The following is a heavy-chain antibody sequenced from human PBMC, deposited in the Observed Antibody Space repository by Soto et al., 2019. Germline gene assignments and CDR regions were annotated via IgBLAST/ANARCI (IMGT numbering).Heavy chain of an antibody. V-gene: IGHV1-18*01. CDR1: GYSFYNCG. D-gene: IGHD1-26*01. Sequence: QIQLVQSGAEVKKPGASVKVSCKASGYSFYNCGIGWVRQAPGQRLDWVGWIRADNGNTNYAQKFQGRVTMTTDTXXXXXXXXXXXXXXXXXXXXXCARSGDGKWFDPWGQGTLVTVSS. CDR3: ARSGDGKWFDP. CDR2: IRADNGNT. J-gene: IGHJ5*02.